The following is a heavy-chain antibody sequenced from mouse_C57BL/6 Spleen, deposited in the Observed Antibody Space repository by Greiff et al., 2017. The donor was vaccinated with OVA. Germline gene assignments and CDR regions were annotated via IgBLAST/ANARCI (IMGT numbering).Heavy chain of an antibody. D-gene: IGHD1-1*01. CDR1: GYAFSSSW. CDR2: IYPGDGDT. CDR3: ARRNYYGSRGGYFDY. V-gene: IGHV1-82*01. J-gene: IGHJ2*01. Sequence: QVQLQQSGPELVKPGASVKISCKASGYAFSSSWMNWVKQRPGKGLEWIGRIYPGDGDTNYNGKFKGKATLTAEKSSSTAYMQLSSLTSEDSAVYFCARRNYYGSRGGYFDYWGQGTTLTVSS.